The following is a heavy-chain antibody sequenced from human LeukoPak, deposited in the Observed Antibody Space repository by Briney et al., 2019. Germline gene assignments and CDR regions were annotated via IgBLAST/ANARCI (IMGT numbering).Heavy chain of an antibody. CDR2: INPSGGST. CDR3: ARGQLLSPYGDYEAPSSFGY. Sequence: ASVKVSCKASGYTFTSYDMHWVRQAPGQGLEWMGMINPSGGSTSYAQKFQGRVTMTRDTSTSTVYMELSSLRSEDTALYYCARGQLLSPYGDYEAPSSFGYWGQGTLVTVSS. CDR1: GYTFTSYD. J-gene: IGHJ4*02. V-gene: IGHV1-46*01. D-gene: IGHD4-17*01.